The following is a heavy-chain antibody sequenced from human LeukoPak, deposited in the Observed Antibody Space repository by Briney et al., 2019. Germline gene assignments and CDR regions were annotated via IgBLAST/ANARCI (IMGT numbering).Heavy chain of an antibody. CDR2: INSSGGST. V-gene: IGHV1-46*01. CDR1: GYTFTGYY. Sequence: GASVKVSCKASGYTFTGYYMHWVRQAPGQGLEWMGVINSSGGSTGYAQKFQGRVTMTRDMSTSTVYMELSSLRSEDTAVYYCARDLRITMVRGVRSGLGFDYWGQGTLVTVSS. J-gene: IGHJ4*02. D-gene: IGHD3-10*01. CDR3: ARDLRITMVRGVRSGLGFDY.